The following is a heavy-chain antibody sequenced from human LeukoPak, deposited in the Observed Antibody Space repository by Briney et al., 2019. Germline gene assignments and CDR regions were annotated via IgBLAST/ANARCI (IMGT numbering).Heavy chain of an antibody. V-gene: IGHV3-21*04. CDR3: AREGASVGTYYSDY. CDR1: GFTFSSYS. CDR2: ISGSGDYT. D-gene: IGHD2-21*02. Sequence: GGSLRLSFAASGFTFSSYSMNWVRQAPGKGLEWVAGISGSGDYTYYADSVKGRFPIFRDNSKNTLFLQMNNLRVDDTAVYYCAREGASVGTYYSDYWGQGSLVLVSS. J-gene: IGHJ4*02.